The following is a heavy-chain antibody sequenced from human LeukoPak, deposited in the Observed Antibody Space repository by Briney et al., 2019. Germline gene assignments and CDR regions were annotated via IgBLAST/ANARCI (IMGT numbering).Heavy chain of an antibody. CDR3: ARRRVKLSRVTPLHDAFDI. CDR1: GGSFSGYY. D-gene: IGHD4-11*01. CDR2: IKHSGST. J-gene: IGHJ3*02. V-gene: IGHV4-34*01. Sequence: SETLSLTCAVYGGSFSGYYWSWIRQPPGKGLEWIGEIKHSGSTNYNPSLKSRVTISVDTSKNQFSLKLSSVTAADTAVYYCARRRVKLSRVTPLHDAFDIWGQGTMVTVSS.